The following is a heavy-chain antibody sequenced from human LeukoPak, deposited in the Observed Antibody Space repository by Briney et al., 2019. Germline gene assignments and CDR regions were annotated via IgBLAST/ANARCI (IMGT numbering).Heavy chain of an antibody. CDR1: GYTFTNYD. CDR3: ATNILVRDIINWFDP. CDR2: IKPNSGGT. D-gene: IGHD3-10*01. Sequence: ASVKVSCKASGYTFTNYDINWVRQAPGQGLEWMGWIKPNSGGTRSAQKFQGRVTMTRDTSISTAYMELSSLRYDDTAVYYCATNILVRDIINWFDPWGQGTLVTVSS. J-gene: IGHJ5*02. V-gene: IGHV1-2*02.